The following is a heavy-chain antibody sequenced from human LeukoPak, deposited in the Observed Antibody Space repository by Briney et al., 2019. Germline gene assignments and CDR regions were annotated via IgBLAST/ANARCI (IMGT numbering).Heavy chain of an antibody. Sequence: PGESLKISCTGSGYSFSSYWIAWVRQMPGRGLEWMGAIYPGDSRTTYSQSFQGQVTVSVDKSIKTAYLQWNSLTASDPAIYYCARHLSSISSCPNYWGQGTLVTVSS. CDR2: IYPGDSRT. V-gene: IGHV5-51*01. D-gene: IGHD2-2*01. CDR1: GYSFSSYW. J-gene: IGHJ4*02. CDR3: ARHLSSISSCPNY.